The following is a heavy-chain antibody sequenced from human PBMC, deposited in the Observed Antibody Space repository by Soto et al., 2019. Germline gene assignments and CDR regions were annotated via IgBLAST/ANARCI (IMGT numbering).Heavy chain of an antibody. V-gene: IGHV3-30*18. J-gene: IGHJ3*02. CDR3: VKGGTTSAFSTFDI. CDR1: GFTFSHYA. CDR2: ISYDGGNE. D-gene: IGHD1-1*01. Sequence: QVQLVESGGGVVQPGRSLRLSCAASGFTFSHYAFHWVRQAPGKGLAWVAGISYDGGNEYYADSEKGRFTISRDSPKNTLYLQMNNLRPEDTAVYYCVKGGTTSAFSTFDIWGQRTVVTVSS.